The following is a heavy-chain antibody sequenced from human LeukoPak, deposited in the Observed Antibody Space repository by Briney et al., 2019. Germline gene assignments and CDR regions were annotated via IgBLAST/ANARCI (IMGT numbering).Heavy chain of an antibody. D-gene: IGHD1-26*01. V-gene: IGHV1-2*02. CDR2: INPNSGGT. CDR3: ARVYRHSGSPFDY. CDR1: GYTFTGYY. Sequence: ASVKVSCKASGYTFTGYYMHWVRQAPGQGLEWMGWINPNSGGTNYAQKFQGRVTMTRDTSISTAYTELSRLRSDDTAVYYCARVYRHSGSPFDYWGQGTLVTVSS. J-gene: IGHJ4*02.